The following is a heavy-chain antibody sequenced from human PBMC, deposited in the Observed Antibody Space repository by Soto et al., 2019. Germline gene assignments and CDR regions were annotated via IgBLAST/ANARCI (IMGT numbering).Heavy chain of an antibody. J-gene: IGHJ6*02. CDR2: ISAYNGNT. CDR1: GYTFTSYG. V-gene: IGHV1-18*01. CDR3: AREESLEDIVVVPDAIAIRDYYYYGMVV. Sequence: VSSVKVSCKASGYTFTSYGICWVRQAPGQGLEWMGWISAYNGNTNYAQKLQGRVTMTTDTSTSTAYMELRSLRSDDTAVYYCAREESLEDIVVVPDAIAIRDYYYYGMVVWGQGTTVTVSS. D-gene: IGHD2-2*02.